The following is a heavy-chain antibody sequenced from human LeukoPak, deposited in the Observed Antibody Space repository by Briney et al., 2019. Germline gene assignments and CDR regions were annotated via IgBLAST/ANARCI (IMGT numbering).Heavy chain of an antibody. CDR2: IYYNELT. CDR1: GDSISSLDHY. D-gene: IGHD2-2*01. J-gene: IGHJ4*02. CDR3: ARQLPALYYFDY. V-gene: IGHV4-30-4*01. Sequence: PSQTLSLTCTVSGDSISSLDHYWTWIRQSPGKGLEWIGYIYYNELTYYNPSLKSRVTISLDTSKNQFSLKLSSVTAADTAVYYCARQLPALYYFDYWGQGTLVTVSS.